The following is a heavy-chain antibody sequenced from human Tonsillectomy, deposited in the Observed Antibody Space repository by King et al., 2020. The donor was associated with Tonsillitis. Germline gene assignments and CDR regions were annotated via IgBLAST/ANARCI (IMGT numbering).Heavy chain of an antibody. CDR1: GFTFSSYG. J-gene: IGHJ4*02. CDR3: AKVLVSWSVYYTPDY. D-gene: IGHD3-3*01. V-gene: IGHV3-30*18. Sequence: VQLVESGGGVVQPGRSLRLSCAASGFTFSSYGMHWVRQAPGKGLEWVAVISNDGSNKYYAGSVKGRFTISRDNSENTLYLQMNSLRAEDTAVYYCAKVLVSWSVYYTPDYWVQGTLVTVSS. CDR2: ISNDGSNK.